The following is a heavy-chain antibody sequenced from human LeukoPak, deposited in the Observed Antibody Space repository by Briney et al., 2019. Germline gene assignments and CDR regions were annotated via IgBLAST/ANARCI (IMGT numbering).Heavy chain of an antibody. CDR3: ARLNSYGFYYFDY. CDR1: GFTFSSYW. Sequence: GGSLRLSCAASGFTFSSYWMSWVRQAPGKGLEWVANIKQDRSEKYYVDSVKGRFTISRDNAKNSLNLQLNSLRAEDTAVYYCARLNSYGFYYFDYWGQGTLVTVSS. CDR2: IKQDRSEK. V-gene: IGHV3-7*01. D-gene: IGHD5-18*01. J-gene: IGHJ4*02.